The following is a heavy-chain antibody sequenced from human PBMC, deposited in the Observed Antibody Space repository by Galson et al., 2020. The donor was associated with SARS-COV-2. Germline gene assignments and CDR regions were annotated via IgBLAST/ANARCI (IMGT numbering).Heavy chain of an antibody. CDR2: IYTSGST. CDR1: GGSISSGSYY. D-gene: IGHD5-18*01. Sequence: SETLSLTCTVSGGSISSGSYYWSWIRQPAGKGLEWIGRIYTSGSTNYNPSLKSRVTISVDTSKNQFSLKLSSVTAADTAVYYCARGDGVDTAMCRYYCGMDVWGQGTTVTVSS. J-gene: IGHJ6*02. V-gene: IGHV4-61*02. CDR3: ARGDGVDTAMCRYYCGMDV.